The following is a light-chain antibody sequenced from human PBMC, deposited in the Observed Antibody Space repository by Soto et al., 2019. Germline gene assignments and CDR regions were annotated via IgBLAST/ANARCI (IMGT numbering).Light chain of an antibody. CDR2: EVS. J-gene: IGLJ3*02. Sequence: QSALTQPPSASGSPGQAVTISCTGSDSDVGGHSHVSWYQQHPGEAPKLMIYEVSKRPSGVPDRFSGSKSGNTASLTVSGLQADDEADYYCCSYVAGDSWVFRGGTKVTVL. CDR3: CSYVAGDSWV. CDR1: DSDVGGHSH. V-gene: IGLV2-8*01.